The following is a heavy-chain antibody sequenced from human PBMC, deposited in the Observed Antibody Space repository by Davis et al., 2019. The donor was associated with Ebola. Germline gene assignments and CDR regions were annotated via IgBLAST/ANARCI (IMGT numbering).Heavy chain of an antibody. D-gene: IGHD6-6*01. CDR1: GYTFTSYA. CDR3: ARGSALAARAFDY. CDR2: INAGNGNT. Sequence: ASVKVSCKASGYTFTSYAMHWVRQAPGQRLEWMGWINAGNGNTKYSQKFQGRVTMTRNTSISTAYMELSSLRSEDTAVYYCARGSALAARAFDYWGQGTLVTVSS. J-gene: IGHJ4*02. V-gene: IGHV1-3*01.